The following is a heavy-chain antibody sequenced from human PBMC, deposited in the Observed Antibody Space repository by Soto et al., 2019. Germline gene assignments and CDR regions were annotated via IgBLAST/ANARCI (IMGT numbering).Heavy chain of an antibody. Sequence: VASVKVSCKASGYTFTSYAMHWVRQAPGQRLEWMGWINAGNGNTKYSQKFQGRVTITRDTSASTAYMELSSLRSEDTAVYYCARVLDYYDSSGYYPDYWGQGTLVTVSS. D-gene: IGHD3-22*01. CDR3: ARVLDYYDSSGYYPDY. CDR2: INAGNGNT. CDR1: GYTFTSYA. V-gene: IGHV1-3*01. J-gene: IGHJ4*02.